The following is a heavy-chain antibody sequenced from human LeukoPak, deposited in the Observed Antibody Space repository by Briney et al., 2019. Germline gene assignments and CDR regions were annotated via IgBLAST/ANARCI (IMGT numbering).Heavy chain of an antibody. CDR2: IWYDGNNK. CDR3: ARGAAAGTYGLDV. CDR1: GFTFSNYG. Sequence: GGSLRLSCAASGFTFSNYGMHWVRQAPGKGLEWVAVIWYDGNNKYYADSVKGRFTISRDNSKNTLYLLMNSLRAEDTALYYCARGAAAGTYGLDVWGQGTTVTVSS. D-gene: IGHD6-13*01. J-gene: IGHJ6*02. V-gene: IGHV3-33*01.